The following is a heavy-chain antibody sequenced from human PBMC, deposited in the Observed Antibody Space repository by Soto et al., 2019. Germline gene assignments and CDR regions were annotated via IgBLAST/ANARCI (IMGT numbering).Heavy chain of an antibody. J-gene: IGHJ4*02. CDR3: ASSYGSGYRAFDY. D-gene: IGHD3-10*01. Sequence: QVQLVQSGAEVKRPGSSVKVSCKASGDTFTFYSINWVRQAPGLGLEWMGRINPILSMSNYAQRLQGRVTXTXDXXTSTVYMEVSSLRSEATAIYYCASSYGSGYRAFDYWGQGALVTVSS. V-gene: IGHV1-69*02. CDR2: INPILSMS. CDR1: GDTFTFYS.